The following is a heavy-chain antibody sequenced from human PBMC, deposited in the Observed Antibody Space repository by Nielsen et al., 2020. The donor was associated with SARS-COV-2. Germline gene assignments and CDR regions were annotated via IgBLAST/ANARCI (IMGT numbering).Heavy chain of an antibody. CDR1: GFTFSSYG. V-gene: IGHV3-33*01. J-gene: IGHJ4*02. D-gene: IGHD6-19*01. CDR3: ARDVNPIAVAGPLF. Sequence: GGSLRLSCAASGFTFSSYGMHWVRQAPGKGLEWVALIWHDGTNQYYADFKKGRFTISRDNSKNTLYLQMNSLRAEDTAIYFCARDVNPIAVAGPLFWGQGTLVTVSS. CDR2: IWHDGTNQ.